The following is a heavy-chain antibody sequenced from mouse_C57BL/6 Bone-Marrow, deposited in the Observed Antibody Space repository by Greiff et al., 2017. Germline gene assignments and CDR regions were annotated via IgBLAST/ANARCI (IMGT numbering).Heavy chain of an antibody. CDR2: FYPGSGSI. CDR3: ARHVPDSSGYVAWFAY. CDR1: GYTFTEYT. D-gene: IGHD3-2*02. Sequence: VQLQQSGAELVKPGASVKLSCKASGYTFTEYTIHWVKQRSGQGLEWIGWFYPGSGSIKYNEKFKDKATLTADKSSSTVYMELSRLTYEDSAVYFCARHVPDSSGYVAWFAYWGQGTLVTVSA. V-gene: IGHV1-62-2*01. J-gene: IGHJ3*01.